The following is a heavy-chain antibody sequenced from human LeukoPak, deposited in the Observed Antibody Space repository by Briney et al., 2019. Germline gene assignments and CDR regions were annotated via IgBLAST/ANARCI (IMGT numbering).Heavy chain of an antibody. CDR3: VKFRGIQHYNYHMDV. CDR2: LTGSGGNT. CDR1: GFTFRRYP. Sequence: PGGPLRLSCAASGFTFRRYPMRWLPGAPERGGEGVSGLTGSGGNTYYADSVKSRFTISRDNSKNTLSLQMNSLRAEDAAVYYCVKFRGIQHYNYHMDVWGKGTTVTVSS. D-gene: IGHD3-10*01. V-gene: IGHV3-23*01. J-gene: IGHJ6*03.